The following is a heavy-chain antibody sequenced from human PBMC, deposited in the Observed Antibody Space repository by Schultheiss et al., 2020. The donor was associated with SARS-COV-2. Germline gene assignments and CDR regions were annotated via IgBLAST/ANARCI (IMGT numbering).Heavy chain of an antibody. D-gene: IGHD6-19*01. CDR1: GYTFTGYY. CDR2: ISAYNGNT. J-gene: IGHJ6*02. V-gene: IGHV1-18*04. CDR3: ARDDGPRVAGTRFNYYYGMDV. Sequence: ASVKVSCKASGYTFTGYYMHWVRQAPGQGLEWMGWISAYNGNTNYAQKLQGRVTMTTDTSTSTAYMELRSLRSDDTAVYYCARDDGPRVAGTRFNYYYGMDVWGQGTTVTVSS.